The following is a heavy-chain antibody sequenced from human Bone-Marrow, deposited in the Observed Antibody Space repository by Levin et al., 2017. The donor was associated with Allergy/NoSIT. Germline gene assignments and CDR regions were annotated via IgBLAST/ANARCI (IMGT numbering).Heavy chain of an antibody. J-gene: IGHJ5*02. CDR2: ISGGGAST. Sequence: GGSLRLSCEVSGFTFSSCAMSWVRQAPGKGLEWVSTISGGGASTYYADSVKGRFTISRDNSKNTFYLQMTSLRVEDTAVYYCARGGTSGDYAPYNWFDRWGQGTLVTVPS. D-gene: IGHD3-22*01. CDR1: GFTFSSCA. V-gene: IGHV3-23*01. CDR3: ARGGTSGDYAPYNWFDR.